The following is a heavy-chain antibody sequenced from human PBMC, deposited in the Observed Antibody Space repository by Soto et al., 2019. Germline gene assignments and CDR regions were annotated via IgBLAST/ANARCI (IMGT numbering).Heavy chain of an antibody. J-gene: IGHJ4*02. CDR3: ARAYPHFDY. CDR1: GGSLSSGSYY. V-gene: IGHV4-30-4*01. Sequence: QVQLQESGPGLVKPSQTLSLTCTVSGGSLSSGSYYWSWIRQPPGKGLEWIGYIYYSGSTYSNPSLKVRVTISVDTSKNQFSLKLSSVTAADTSVYYCARAYPHFDYRGQGNLVTVSS. CDR2: IYYSGST.